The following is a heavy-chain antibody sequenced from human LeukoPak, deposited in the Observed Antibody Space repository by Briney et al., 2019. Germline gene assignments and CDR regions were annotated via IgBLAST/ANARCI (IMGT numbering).Heavy chain of an antibody. J-gene: IGHJ1*01. Sequence: ASVKVSCKASGYTFTSYYMHWVRQAPGQGLEWMGIINPSGGSTSYAQKFQGRVTMTRDMSTSTVYMELSSLRSEDTAVYYCARDRDYYDSSGYFEYFQHWGQGILVAVSS. CDR1: GYTFTSYY. V-gene: IGHV1-46*01. D-gene: IGHD3-22*01. CDR3: ARDRDYYDSSGYFEYFQH. CDR2: INPSGGST.